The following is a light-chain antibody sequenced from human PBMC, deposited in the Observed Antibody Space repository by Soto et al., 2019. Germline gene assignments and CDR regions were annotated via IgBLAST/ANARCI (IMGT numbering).Light chain of an antibody. CDR3: QQGSHWYT. J-gene: IGKJ2*01. V-gene: IGKV3-11*01. CDR2: DTS. Sequence: EIVLTQSPATLSLSPGDRATLSCRASQSVDRYLAWYQEKPGQAPSLLIYDTSDRATGIPDRFSGSGSGTDFTLTISSVEPEDFAVYYCQQGSHWYTFGQGTKLEIK. CDR1: QSVDRY.